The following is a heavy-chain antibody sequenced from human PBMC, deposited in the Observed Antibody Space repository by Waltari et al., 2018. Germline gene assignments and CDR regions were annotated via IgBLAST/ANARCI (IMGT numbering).Heavy chain of an antibody. Sequence: EVHLLESGGGLAQPGGSLRLSCAASGFNFISYAMSWVRQAPGKGGEGVSGISDSGGITKYADSVKGRFTVSRDNSKNTVFLQLNSLRAEDTAIYYCARHLYSIDYLERGNWGQGTLVTVSS. CDR1: GFNFISYA. V-gene: IGHV3-23*01. CDR3: ARHLYSIDYLERGN. J-gene: IGHJ4*02. D-gene: IGHD3-22*01. CDR2: ISDSGGIT.